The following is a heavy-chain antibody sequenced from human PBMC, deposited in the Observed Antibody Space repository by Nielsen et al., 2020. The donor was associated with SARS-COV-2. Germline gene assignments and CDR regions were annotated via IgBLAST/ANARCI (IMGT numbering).Heavy chain of an antibody. CDR1: GGSISSSSYY. V-gene: IGHV4-39*01. Sequence: SETLSLTCTVSGGSISSSSYYWGWIRQPPGKGLEWIGSIYYSGSTYYNPSLKSRVTISVDTSKNQFSLKLSSVTAADTAVYYCARHPMGRITIFGVTHSGGWFDPWGQGTLVTVSS. J-gene: IGHJ5*02. CDR2: IYYSGST. D-gene: IGHD3-3*01. CDR3: ARHPMGRITIFGVTHSGGWFDP.